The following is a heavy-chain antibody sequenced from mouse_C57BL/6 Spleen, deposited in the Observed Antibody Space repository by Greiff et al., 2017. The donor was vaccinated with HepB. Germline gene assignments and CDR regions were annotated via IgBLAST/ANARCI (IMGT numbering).Heavy chain of an antibody. CDR2: INPNYGTT. J-gene: IGHJ2*01. Sequence: VQLQQSGPELVKPGASVKISCKASGYSFTDYNMNWVKQSNGKSLEWIGVINPNYGTTSYNQKFKGKATLTADQSSSTAYMQLNSLTSEDSAVYYCARMAYGSSYEYFDYWGQGTTLTVSS. CDR3: ARMAYGSSYEYFDY. D-gene: IGHD1-1*01. V-gene: IGHV1-39*01. CDR1: GYSFTDYN.